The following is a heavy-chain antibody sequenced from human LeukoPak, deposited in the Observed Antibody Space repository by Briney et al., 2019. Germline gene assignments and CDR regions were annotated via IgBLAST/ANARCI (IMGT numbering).Heavy chain of an antibody. Sequence: SETLSLTCTVPGGSISSYYWSWIRQPPGKGLEWIGYIYYSGSTNYNPSLKSRVTISVDTSKNQFSLKLSSVTAADTAVYYCASAFGSYSEFDYWGQGTLVTVSS. CDR2: IYYSGST. D-gene: IGHD1-26*01. V-gene: IGHV4-59*01. CDR3: ASAFGSYSEFDY. CDR1: GGSISSYY. J-gene: IGHJ4*02.